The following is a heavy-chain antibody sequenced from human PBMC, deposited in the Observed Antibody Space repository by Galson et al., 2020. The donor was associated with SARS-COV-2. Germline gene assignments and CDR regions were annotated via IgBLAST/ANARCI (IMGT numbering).Heavy chain of an antibody. CDR2: IKGDGSET. Sequence: GGSLRLSCAASGFTFSDFWMSWFRQAPGQGLEWVAHIKGDGSETNYADSVKGRFTISRDNGADRLDLHMASLGVEDSAMYYCTREGWQGGYWGQGARVTVSS. D-gene: IGHD6-19*01. CDR1: GFTFSDFW. J-gene: IGHJ4*02. V-gene: IGHV3-7*01. CDR3: TREGWQGGY.